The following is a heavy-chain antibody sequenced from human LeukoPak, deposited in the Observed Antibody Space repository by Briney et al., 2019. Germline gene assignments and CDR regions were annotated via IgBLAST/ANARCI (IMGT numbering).Heavy chain of an antibody. Sequence: GGSLRLSCAASGFTFSSYGMHWVRQAPGKGLEWVAVIWYDGSNKYYADSVKGRFTISRDNSKNTLYLQMNSLRAEDTAVYYCARDSRPIVVVPAAIGYWGQGTLVTVSS. CDR3: ARDSRPIVVVPAAIGY. CDR2: IWYDGSNK. J-gene: IGHJ4*02. V-gene: IGHV3-33*01. D-gene: IGHD2-2*01. CDR1: GFTFSSYG.